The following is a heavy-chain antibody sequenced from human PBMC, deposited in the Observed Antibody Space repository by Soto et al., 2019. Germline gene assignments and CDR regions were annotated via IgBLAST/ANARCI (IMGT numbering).Heavy chain of an antibody. CDR1: GFTFSSYA. CDR2: ISGSGGST. CDR3: ANPPVMVRGLNYYYYMDV. Sequence: GGSLRLSCAASGFTFSSYAMSWVRQAPGKGLEWVSAISGSGGSTYYADSVKGRFTISRDNSKNTLYLQMNSLRAEDTAVYYCANPPVMVRGLNYYYYMDVWGKGTTVTVS. V-gene: IGHV3-23*01. D-gene: IGHD3-10*01. J-gene: IGHJ6*03.